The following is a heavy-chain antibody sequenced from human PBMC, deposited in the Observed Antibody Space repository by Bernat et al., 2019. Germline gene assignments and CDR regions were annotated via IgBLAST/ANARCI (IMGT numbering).Heavy chain of an antibody. CDR1: GGSISSYY. Sequence: QVQLQESGPGLVKPSETLSLTCTVSGGSISSYYWSWIRQPPGKGLEWIGYIYYSGSTNYNPSLKSRVTISVDTSKNQFSLKLSSVTAADTVVYYCARQTMVRGPFDPWGQGTLVTVSS. CDR3: ARQTMVRGPFDP. V-gene: IGHV4-59*01. J-gene: IGHJ5*02. D-gene: IGHD3-10*01. CDR2: IYYSGST.